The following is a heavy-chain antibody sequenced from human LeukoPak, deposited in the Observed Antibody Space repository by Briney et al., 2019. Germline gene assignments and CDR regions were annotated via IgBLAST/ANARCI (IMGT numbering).Heavy chain of an antibody. CDR3: ARAQELIVVVPAANNWFDP. D-gene: IGHD2-2*01. V-gene: IGHV4-39*07. J-gene: IGHJ5*02. CDR2: IYSGST. Sequence: SETLSLTCTVSGGSISSSSYYWGWIRQPPGEGLEWIGSIYSGSTYYNPSLKSRVTISVDTSKNQFSLKLSSVTAADTAVYYCARAQELIVVVPAANNWFDPWGQGTLVTVSS. CDR1: GGSISSSSYY.